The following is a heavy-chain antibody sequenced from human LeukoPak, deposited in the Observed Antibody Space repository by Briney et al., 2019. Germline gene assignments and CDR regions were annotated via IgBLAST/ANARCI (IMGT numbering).Heavy chain of an antibody. V-gene: IGHV3-48*04. J-gene: IGHJ3*02. CDR3: ARVVRTPLDAFDI. CDR1: GFTFSSYG. CDR2: ISSSGSTI. Sequence: GGTLRLSCAASGFTFSSYGMSWVRQAPGKGLEWVSYISSSGSTIYYADSVKGRFTISRDNAKNSLYLQMNSLRAEDTAVYYCARVVRTPLDAFDIWGQGTMVTVSS. D-gene: IGHD2-2*01.